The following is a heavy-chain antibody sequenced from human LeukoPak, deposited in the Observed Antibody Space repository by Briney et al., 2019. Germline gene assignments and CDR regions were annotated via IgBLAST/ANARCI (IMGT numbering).Heavy chain of an antibody. D-gene: IGHD4-17*01. Sequence: GGSLRLSCAASGFTFSSYGMHWVRQAPGKGLEWVAVIWYDGSNKYYADSVKGRFTISRDNSKNTLYLQMNSLRAEDTAVYYCAKDRVTTRGFFDYWGQGTLVTVSS. V-gene: IGHV3-33*06. J-gene: IGHJ4*02. CDR3: AKDRVTTRGFFDY. CDR1: GFTFSSYG. CDR2: IWYDGSNK.